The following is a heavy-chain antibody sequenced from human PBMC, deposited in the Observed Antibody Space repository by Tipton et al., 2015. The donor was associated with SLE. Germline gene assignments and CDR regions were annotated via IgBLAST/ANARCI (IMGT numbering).Heavy chain of an antibody. CDR3: ARGRPGYYPINWFDP. J-gene: IGHJ5*02. CDR2: IYYSGST. CDR1: GGSISSSSYY. V-gene: IGHV4-39*07. Sequence: TLSLTCTVSGGSISSSSYYWGWIRQPPGKGLEWIGSIYYSGSTYYNPSLKSRVTISVDTSKNQFSLKLTSVTAADTAVYYCARGRPGYYPINWFDPWGQGTLVTVSS. D-gene: IGHD3-22*01.